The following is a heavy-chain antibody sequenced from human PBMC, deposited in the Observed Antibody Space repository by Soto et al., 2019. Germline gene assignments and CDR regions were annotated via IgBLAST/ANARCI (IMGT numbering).Heavy chain of an antibody. J-gene: IGHJ4*02. D-gene: IGHD1-1*01. Sequence: EGQLVESGGGLVKPGGSLRLSCAVSGFTFSSCTMNWVRQAPGKGLEWVSSISGSGSTYYADSVKGRFTVSRDNAKNSLYLQMSSLRAEDTAVYYCSREVQPVVRREYDYWGQGTLVTVSS. V-gene: IGHV3-21*01. CDR1: GFTFSSCT. CDR3: SREVQPVVRREYDY. CDR2: ISGSGST.